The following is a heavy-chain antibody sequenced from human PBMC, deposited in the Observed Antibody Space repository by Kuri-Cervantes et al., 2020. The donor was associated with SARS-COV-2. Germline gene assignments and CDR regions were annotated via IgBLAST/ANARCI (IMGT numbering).Heavy chain of an antibody. Sequence: GGSLRLSCKGSGYSFTSYWISWVRQMPGKGLEWMGRIDPSDSYTNYSPSFQGHVTISADKSISTAYLQWSSLKASDTATYYCGRHEGLIMLGGVIRTAPYFDYWGQGTLVTVSS. CDR2: IDPSDSYT. CDR3: GRHEGLIMLGGVIRTAPYFDY. CDR1: GYSFTSYW. D-gene: IGHD3-10*01. J-gene: IGHJ4*02. V-gene: IGHV5-10-1*01.